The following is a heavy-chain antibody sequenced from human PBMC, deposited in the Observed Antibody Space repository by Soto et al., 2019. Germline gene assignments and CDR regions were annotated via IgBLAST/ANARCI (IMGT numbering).Heavy chain of an antibody. V-gene: IGHV4-30-2*01. CDR1: GGSISSGGYS. Sequence: QLQLQESGSGLVKPSQTLSLTCAVSGGSISSGGYSWSWIRQPPGKGLEWIGYIYHSGSTYYNPSLKSRVTISVARSKNQFSRKRGSVTAADTAVYYCAAGGGLPRYYWGQGTLVTVSS. CDR3: AAGGGLPRYY. J-gene: IGHJ4*02. D-gene: IGHD5-12*01. CDR2: IYHSGST.